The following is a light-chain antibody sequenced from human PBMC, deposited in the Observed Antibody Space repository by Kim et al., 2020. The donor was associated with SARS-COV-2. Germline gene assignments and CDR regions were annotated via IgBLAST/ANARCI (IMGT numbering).Light chain of an antibody. V-gene: IGKV1-39*01. CDR1: QSITTY. Sequence: ASVGARVTITCRAMQSITTYLNLDQQKPGRAPKVLIYAASSLESGVPPRFSGSGSGTDFTLTISSLHPEDFATYYCQQSYSAPWTFGQGTKVDIK. CDR2: AAS. J-gene: IGKJ1*01. CDR3: QQSYSAPWT.